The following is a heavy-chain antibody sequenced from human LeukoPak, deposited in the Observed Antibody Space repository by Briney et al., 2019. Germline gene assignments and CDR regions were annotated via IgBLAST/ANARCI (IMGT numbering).Heavy chain of an antibody. V-gene: IGHV4-59*01. J-gene: IGHJ3*02. CDR3: ARESLLPDAFDI. CDR2: IYYSGST. Sequence: SETLSLTCTVSGGSISSYYWSWIRQPPGKGLEWIGYIYYSGSTNYNPSLKSRVTISVDTSKNQFSLKLSSVTAADTAVYYCARESLLPDAFDIWGQGTMVTVSS. CDR1: GGSISSYY.